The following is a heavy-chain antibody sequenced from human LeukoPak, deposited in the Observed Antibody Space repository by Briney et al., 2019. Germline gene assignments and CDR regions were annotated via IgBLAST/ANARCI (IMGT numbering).Heavy chain of an antibody. CDR3: AKDHPTSYDFWSGYSFYYYFDY. CDR2: ISGSGGSK. D-gene: IGHD3-3*01. J-gene: IGHJ4*02. CDR1: GFTFSSYA. Sequence: GGSLRLSCAASGFTFSSYAMSWVRQAPGKGLEWVSAISGSGGSKYYADSVKGRFTISRDNSKNTLYLQMNSLRAEDTAVYYCAKDHPTSYDFWSGYSFYYYFDYWGQGTLVTVSS. V-gene: IGHV3-23*01.